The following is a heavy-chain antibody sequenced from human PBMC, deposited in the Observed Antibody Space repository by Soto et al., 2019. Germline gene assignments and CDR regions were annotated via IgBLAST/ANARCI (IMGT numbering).Heavy chain of an antibody. CDR2: IYHSGST. V-gene: IGHV4-39*07. D-gene: IGHD2-2*01. Sequence: SETLCLTCTVSGGSISSSSYYWGWIRQPPGKGLEWIREIYHSGSTNYTPSLKSRVSISVDKSKNQFSLKLSSVSAADTAVYYCARTTNIVVVPAAMDWFDPWGQGTLGTVSA. CDR3: ARTTNIVVVPAAMDWFDP. J-gene: IGHJ5*02. CDR1: GGSISSSSYY.